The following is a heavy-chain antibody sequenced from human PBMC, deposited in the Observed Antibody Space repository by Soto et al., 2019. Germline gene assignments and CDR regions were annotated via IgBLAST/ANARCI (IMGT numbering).Heavy chain of an antibody. J-gene: IGHJ4*02. CDR3: ASQGDYGDSYYFDY. D-gene: IGHD4-17*01. CDR2: IKQDGSEK. V-gene: IGHV3-7*01. CDR1: GFTFSSYW. Sequence: GGSLRLSCAASGFTFSSYWMSWVRQAPGKGLEWVANIKQDGSEKYYVDSVKGRFTISRDNAKNSLYLQMNSLRAEDTAVYYCASQGDYGDSYYFDYWGQGTLVTVSS.